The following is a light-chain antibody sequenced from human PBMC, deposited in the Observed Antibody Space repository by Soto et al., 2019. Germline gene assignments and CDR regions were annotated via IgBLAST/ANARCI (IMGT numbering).Light chain of an antibody. CDR1: QSISSY. V-gene: IGKV1-39*01. J-gene: IGKJ1*01. CDR2: AAS. Sequence: EIQVTQSPSSMSASVGDRVTITCRASQSISSYLNWYQQKPGKAPKLLIYAASSLQSGVPSRFSGSGSGTDFTLTISSLQPEDCATYYGQQSYSTPPTFGQGTKVDIK. CDR3: QQSYSTPPT.